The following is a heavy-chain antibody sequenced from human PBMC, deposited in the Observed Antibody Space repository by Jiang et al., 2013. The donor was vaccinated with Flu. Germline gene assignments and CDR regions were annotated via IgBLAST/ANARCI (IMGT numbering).Heavy chain of an antibody. Sequence: CTVSGASIRSGNYFWAWIRQSPGKGLEWIGSLYSLGSTYYSPSFKSRVTISGDTSKNQYSVNLSSVTAADTAVYYCVCLLHYYNDLDVWGQGTSVIVSS. J-gene: IGHJ6*02. V-gene: IGHV4-39*01. D-gene: IGHD3-10*02. CDR1: GASIRSGNYF. CDR2: LYSLGST. CDR3: VCLLHYYNDLDV.